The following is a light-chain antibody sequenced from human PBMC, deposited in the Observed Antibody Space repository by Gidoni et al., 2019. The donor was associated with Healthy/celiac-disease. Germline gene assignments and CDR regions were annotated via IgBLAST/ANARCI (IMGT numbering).Light chain of an antibody. CDR2: GNS. CDR1: SSNIGVGYD. J-gene: IGLJ2*01. CDR3: QSYDTSRSGQGV. Sequence: QSVLKQAPSVYGAPGQRGTISCTGSSSNIGVGYDVPWYQQLPGTAPKLLLYGNSNRPSGGPDRFSGSTSGTSASLAITALQAQDEAGYDCQSYDTSRSGQGVFGGGTKLTVL. V-gene: IGLV1-40*01.